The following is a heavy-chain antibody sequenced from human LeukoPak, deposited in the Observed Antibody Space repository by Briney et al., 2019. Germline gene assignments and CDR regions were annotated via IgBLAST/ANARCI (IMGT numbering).Heavy chain of an antibody. CDR2: IYHSGST. V-gene: IGHV4-30-2*01. CDR3: ARALYYGSGSLDY. Sequence: SETLSLTCAVSGGSISSGGYSWSWIRQPPGKGLEWIGYIYHSGSTYYNPSLKSRVTISVDRSKNQFSLKLSSVTAADTAVYYCARALYYGSGSLDYWGQGTLVTVSS. J-gene: IGHJ4*02. CDR1: GGSISSGGYS. D-gene: IGHD3-10*01.